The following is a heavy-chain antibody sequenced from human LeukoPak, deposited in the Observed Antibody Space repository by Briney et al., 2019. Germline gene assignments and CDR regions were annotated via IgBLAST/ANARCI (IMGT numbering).Heavy chain of an antibody. Sequence: PSETLSLTCAVYGGSFSGYYWSWVRQPPGKGLEWIGEINHSGSTNYNPSLKSRVTISVDTSKNQFSLKLSSVTAADTAVYYCARGGYSGYDRVSRRKYYFDYWGQGTLVTVSS. D-gene: IGHD5-12*01. CDR2: INHSGST. J-gene: IGHJ4*02. CDR3: ARGGYSGYDRVSRRKYYFDY. CDR1: GGSFSGYY. V-gene: IGHV4-34*01.